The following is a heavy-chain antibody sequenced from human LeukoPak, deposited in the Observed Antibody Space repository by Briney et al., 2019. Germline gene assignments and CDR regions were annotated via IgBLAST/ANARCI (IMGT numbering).Heavy chain of an antibody. CDR2: ISFDGTTQ. CDR1: GFTFSHYA. Sequence: TGGSLRLSCVASGFTFSHYALHWVRQAPGKGLEWVTVISFDGTTQYYADSVKGRFTISRDNSKNTLFLQMNSLRVEDTAVYYCWGTDKTGPETFDVWGLGTMVTVSS. D-gene: IGHD3-16*01. CDR3: WGTDKTGPETFDV. J-gene: IGHJ3*01. V-gene: IGHV3-30*07.